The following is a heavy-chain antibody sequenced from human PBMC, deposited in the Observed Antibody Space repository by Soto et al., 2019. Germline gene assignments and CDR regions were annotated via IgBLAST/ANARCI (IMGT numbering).Heavy chain of an antibody. Sequence: QVQLVQSGAEVKKPGASVKVSCKTSGYTFIGYYLNWVRQAPGQGLEWMGWVNPHTGGTHYAQKFDGRVTMTRDTSTYTAYMELSGLKFDDTATYFCARVMAYEQQLVPFDYWGQGTLVIVSS. V-gene: IGHV1-2*02. CDR2: VNPHTGGT. CDR1: GYTFIGYY. J-gene: IGHJ4*02. D-gene: IGHD6-13*01. CDR3: ARVMAYEQQLVPFDY.